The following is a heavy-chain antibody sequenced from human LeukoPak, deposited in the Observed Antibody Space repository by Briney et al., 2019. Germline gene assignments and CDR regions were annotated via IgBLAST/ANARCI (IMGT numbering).Heavy chain of an antibody. V-gene: IGHV3-21*01. D-gene: IGHD2-2*01. J-gene: IGHJ5*02. CDR2: ISSSSSYI. CDR1: GFTFSSYS. Sequence: GGSLRLSCAASGFTFSSYSMNWVRQAPGKGLEWVSSISSSSSYIYYADSVKGRFTISRDNAKNSLYLQMNSLRAEDTAVYYCARAGSVVVPAATTNWFDPWGQGTPVTVSS. CDR3: ARAGSVVVPAATTNWFDP.